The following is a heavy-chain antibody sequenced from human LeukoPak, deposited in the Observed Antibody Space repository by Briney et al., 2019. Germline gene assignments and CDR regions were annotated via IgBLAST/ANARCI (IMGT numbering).Heavy chain of an antibody. V-gene: IGHV3-53*01. Sequence: GGSLRLSCAASGFTVSSNYMSWVRQAPGKGLEWVSVIYSGGSTYYADSVKGRFTISRDNSKNTLYLQMNSLRAEDTAVYYYARYKPDGGDYYYYGMDVWGQGTTVTVSS. CDR2: IYSGGST. CDR3: ARYKPDGGDYYYYGMDV. D-gene: IGHD1-1*01. J-gene: IGHJ6*02. CDR1: GFTVSSNY.